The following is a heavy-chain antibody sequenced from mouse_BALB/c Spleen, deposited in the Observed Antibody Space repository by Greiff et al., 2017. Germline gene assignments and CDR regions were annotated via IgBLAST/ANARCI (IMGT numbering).Heavy chain of an antibody. Sequence: VQGVESGAELARPGASVKMSCKASGYTFTSYTMHWVKQRPGQGLEWIGYINPSSGYTNYNQKFKDKATLTADKSSSTAYMQLSSLTSEDSAVYYCARLYYGNFDYWGQGTTLTVSS. CDR2: INPSSGYT. CDR1: GYTFTSYT. CDR3: ARLYYGNFDY. V-gene: IGHV1-4*01. D-gene: IGHD2-1*01. J-gene: IGHJ2*01.